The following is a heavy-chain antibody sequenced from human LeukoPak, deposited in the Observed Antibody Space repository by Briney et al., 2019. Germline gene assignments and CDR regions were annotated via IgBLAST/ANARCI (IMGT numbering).Heavy chain of an antibody. CDR1: GDSINSNNYY. D-gene: IGHD3-3*01. V-gene: IGHV4-39*01. CDR2: IYESGST. Sequence: SETLSLTCTVSGDSINSNNYYWGWIRQPPGKGLEWIGSIYESGSTYYNPSLKSRVTISVDTSKNQFSLRLSSVTAADTAIYYYHSRFLEWLLDYWGQGTLVTVSS. J-gene: IGHJ4*02. CDR3: HSRFLEWLLDY.